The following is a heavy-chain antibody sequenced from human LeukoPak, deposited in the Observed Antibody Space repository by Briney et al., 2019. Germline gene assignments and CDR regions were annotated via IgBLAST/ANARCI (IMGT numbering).Heavy chain of an antibody. CDR1: GYSFTSYW. CDR3: ARSSDCSSTSCYFDY. Sequence: GESLKISCKGSGYSFTSYWIGWVRQMPGKGLEWMGIIYPGDSDTRYSPSFQGPVAISADKSISTAYLQWSSLKASDTAMYYCARSSDCSSTSCYFDYWGQGTLVTVSS. J-gene: IGHJ4*02. V-gene: IGHV5-51*01. D-gene: IGHD2-2*01. CDR2: IYPGDSDT.